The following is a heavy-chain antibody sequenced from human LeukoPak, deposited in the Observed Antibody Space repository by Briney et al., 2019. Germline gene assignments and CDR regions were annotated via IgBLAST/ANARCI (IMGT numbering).Heavy chain of an antibody. CDR2: INPNSGGT. V-gene: IGHV1-2*02. D-gene: IGHD2-8*01. Sequence: ASVKVSCKASGYTFTGYYMHWVRQAPGQGLEWMGWINPNSGGTNYAQKFQGRGTMTRDTSISTAYMELSRLRSDDTAVYYCARYHGDYYYYYYMDVWGKGTTVTVSS. CDR3: ARYHGDYYYYYYMDV. J-gene: IGHJ6*03. CDR1: GYTFTGYY.